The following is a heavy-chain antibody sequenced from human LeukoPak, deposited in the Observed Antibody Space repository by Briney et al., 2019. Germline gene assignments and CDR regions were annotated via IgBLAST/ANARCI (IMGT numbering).Heavy chain of an antibody. V-gene: IGHV3-53*04. J-gene: IGHJ4*02. CDR2: IYSGGST. Sequence: PGGSLRLSCVASGLSVSSNYMSWGRQAPGKGLEWVSVIYSGGSTYYADSVKGRFTISRHNSKNTLYLQMSSLRAEDTAVYYCARVRRGYSSGCYFDYWGGEPWSASPQ. CDR3: ARVRRGYSSGCYFDY. CDR1: GLSVSSNY. D-gene: IGHD6-19*01.